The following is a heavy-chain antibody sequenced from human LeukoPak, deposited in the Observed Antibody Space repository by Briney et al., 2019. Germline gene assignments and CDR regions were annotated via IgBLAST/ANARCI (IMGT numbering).Heavy chain of an antibody. CDR3: ATGVDTAMAHFDY. CDR1: GYTFTDYY. Sequence: VKISCKVSGYTFTDYYMHWVQQAPGKGLEWMGLVDPEDGETIYAEKFQGRVTITADTSTDTAYMELSSLRSEDTAVYYCATGVDTAMAHFDYWGQGTLVTVSS. CDR2: VDPEDGET. D-gene: IGHD5-18*01. J-gene: IGHJ4*02. V-gene: IGHV1-69-2*01.